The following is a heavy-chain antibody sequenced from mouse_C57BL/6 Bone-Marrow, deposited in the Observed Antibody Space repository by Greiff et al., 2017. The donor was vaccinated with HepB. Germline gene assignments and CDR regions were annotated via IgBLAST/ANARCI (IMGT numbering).Heavy chain of an antibody. CDR1: GFSLTSYG. V-gene: IGHV2-2*01. J-gene: IGHJ1*03. D-gene: IGHD1-1*01. Sequence: VQLQESGPGLVQPSQSLSITCTVSGFSLTSYGVHWFRQSPGKGLEWLGVIWSGGSTDYNAAFISRLSISKDNSKSQVFFKMNSLQADDTAIYYCARLRRYPYWYFDVWGTGTTVTVSS. CDR2: IWSGGST. CDR3: ARLRRYPYWYFDV.